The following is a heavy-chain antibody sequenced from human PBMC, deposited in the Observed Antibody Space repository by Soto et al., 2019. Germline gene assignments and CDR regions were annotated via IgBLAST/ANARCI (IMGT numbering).Heavy chain of an antibody. CDR2: SYYSGTT. V-gene: IGHV4-39*01. D-gene: IGHD1-20*01. CDR1: GASISVHSYY. CDR3: TRRYNWNGNYFDP. Sequence: SETLSLTCTVSGASISVHSYYWTWIRQPPGKGLEWIGSSYYSGTTYFNPSLKSRATISVDTSKNQFSLRLTSVTAADTAIYYCTRRYNWNGNYFDPWGPGALVTVSS. J-gene: IGHJ5*02.